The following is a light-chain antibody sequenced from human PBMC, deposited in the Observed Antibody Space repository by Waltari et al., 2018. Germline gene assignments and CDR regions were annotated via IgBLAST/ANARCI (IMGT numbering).Light chain of an antibody. CDR3: QRRSNSPPWT. CDR2: DAS. CDR1: QIVSTS. V-gene: IGKV3-11*01. J-gene: IGKJ1*01. Sequence: EIVLTQSPVTLSLSPGERVTLSCRASQIVSTSLAWYQHRPGQAPRLLIYDASTRATGIPARFSGSGSGTDFTLTISSLEPEDFAVYYCQRRSNSPPWTFGQGTTVEVK.